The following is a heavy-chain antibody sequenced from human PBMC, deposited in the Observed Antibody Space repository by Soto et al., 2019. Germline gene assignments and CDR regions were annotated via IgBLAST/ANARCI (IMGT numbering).Heavy chain of an antibody. J-gene: IGHJ3*02. Sequence: GGFLRLSCAASGVTFSSYGMHWVRQAPGKGLEWVAVIWYDGSNKYYADSVKGRFNISRDNSKNTLYLQMNSLRAEDTAVYSCARDLGYCSGGSCYSDAFDIWGQGTMVTVSS. CDR3: ARDLGYCSGGSCYSDAFDI. V-gene: IGHV3-33*01. D-gene: IGHD2-15*01. CDR1: GVTFSSYG. CDR2: IWYDGSNK.